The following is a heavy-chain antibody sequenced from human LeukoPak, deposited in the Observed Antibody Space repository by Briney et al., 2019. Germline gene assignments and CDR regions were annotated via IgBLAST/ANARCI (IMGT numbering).Heavy chain of an antibody. D-gene: IGHD2-21*01. CDR2: TRYDGSRK. CDR1: GFTFSSYG. Sequence: PGGSLRLSCAASGFTFSSYGMHWVRQAPDKGLEWVAFTRYDGSRKYYADSVKGRFTISRDNSKNTLYLQMNSLRAEDTAMYYFARVSLIRVNDAFDIWAQGKRVSVSS. CDR3: ARVSLIRVNDAFDI. J-gene: IGHJ3*02. V-gene: IGHV3-30*02.